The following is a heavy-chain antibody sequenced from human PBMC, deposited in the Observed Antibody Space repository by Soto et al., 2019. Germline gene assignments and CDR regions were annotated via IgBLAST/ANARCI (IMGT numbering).Heavy chain of an antibody. Sequence: PGGSLRLSCAASGFTFDDYGMSWVRQAPGKGLEWVSGINWNGGSTGYADSVKGRFTISRDNAKNSLYLQMNSLRAEDTALYYCARLVYYYDSSGYSGPFDYWGQGTLVTVSS. V-gene: IGHV3-20*04. CDR3: ARLVYYYDSSGYSGPFDY. CDR1: GFTFDDYG. D-gene: IGHD3-22*01. J-gene: IGHJ4*02. CDR2: INWNGGST.